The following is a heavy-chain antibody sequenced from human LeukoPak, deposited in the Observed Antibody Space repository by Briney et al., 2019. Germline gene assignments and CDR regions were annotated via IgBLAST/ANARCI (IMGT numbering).Heavy chain of an antibody. CDR1: GGSISSFY. Sequence: SETLSLTCTVSGGSISSFYWSWIRQPPGKGLEWIGYISYSGNTNYNPSLKSRVTISVDTSKNQFSLQLNSVTAADTAVYYCARGLYGSGEDYWGQGTLVTVSS. D-gene: IGHD3-10*01. CDR3: ARGLYGSGEDY. CDR2: ISYSGNT. V-gene: IGHV4-59*08. J-gene: IGHJ4*02.